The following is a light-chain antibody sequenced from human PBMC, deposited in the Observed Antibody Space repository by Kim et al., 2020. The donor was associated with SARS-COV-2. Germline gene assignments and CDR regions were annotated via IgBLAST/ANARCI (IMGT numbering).Light chain of an antibody. CDR3: QQSYSTPLT. Sequence: DIQMTQSPSSLSASVGDRVTITCRASQSISSYLNWYQQKPGKAPKLLIYAASSLQSGVPSRFSGSGSGTDFTLTISSLQPEDFATYYCQQSYSTPLTFGGGIKVDIK. V-gene: IGKV1-39*01. CDR2: AAS. J-gene: IGKJ4*01. CDR1: QSISSY.